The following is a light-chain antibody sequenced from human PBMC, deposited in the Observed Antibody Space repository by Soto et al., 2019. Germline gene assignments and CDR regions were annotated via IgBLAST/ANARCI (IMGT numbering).Light chain of an antibody. Sequence: SVVTLSVKTGERATLSCRARQSVTHNLAWYQQKPGQAPRLLIYDAPNRATGIPARFSGSGSGTDFTLTISSLEPEDFAVYYCQQRSNWPLTFGQGTRLEI. CDR3: QQRSNWPLT. V-gene: IGKV3-11*01. CDR2: DAP. J-gene: IGKJ5*01. CDR1: QSVTHN.